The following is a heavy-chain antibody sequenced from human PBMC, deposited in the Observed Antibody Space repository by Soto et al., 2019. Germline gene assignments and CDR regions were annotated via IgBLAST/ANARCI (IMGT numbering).Heavy chain of an antibody. J-gene: IGHJ1*01. CDR2: ISGSGGST. V-gene: IGHV3-23*01. CDR1: GFTFSSYA. Sequence: PGGSLRLSCAASGFTFSSYAMSWVRQAPGKGLEWVSAISGSGGSTYYADSVKGRFTISRDNSKNTLYLQMNSLRAEDTAVYYCAKDDESSGYYSVYFQHWAQGTLVPVS. D-gene: IGHD3-22*01. CDR3: AKDDESSGYYSVYFQH.